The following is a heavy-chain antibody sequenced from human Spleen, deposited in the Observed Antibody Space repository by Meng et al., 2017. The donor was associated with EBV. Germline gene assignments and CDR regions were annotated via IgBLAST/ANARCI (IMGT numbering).Heavy chain of an antibody. CDR1: GSTVTGYY. CDR3: ARDRAVGSTLFSFDQ. V-gene: IGHV1-2*06. CDR2: IIPNSGGT. D-gene: IGHD1-26*01. Sequence: QVQLVQAGTEVKKPGASMQVSCKASGSTVTGYYIHWVRQAPGQGLEWMGRIIPNSGGTNYAKNFQGRVTMTRDTSISTAYMELNSLTSDDTAVYYCARDRAVGSTLFSFDQWGQGTLVTASS. J-gene: IGHJ4*02.